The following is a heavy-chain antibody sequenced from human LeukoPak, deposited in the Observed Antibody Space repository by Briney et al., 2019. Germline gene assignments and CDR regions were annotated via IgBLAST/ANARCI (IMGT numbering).Heavy chain of an antibody. CDR3: ARGLHASGVDY. D-gene: IGHD3-10*01. V-gene: IGHV4-30-4*01. CDR1: GGSISSGDYY. J-gene: IGHJ4*02. CDR2: IYYSGST. Sequence: SSQTLSLTCTVSGGSISSGDYYWSWIRQPPGKGLEWIGYIYYSGSTYYNPSLKSRVTISVDTSKNQFSLKLSSVTAADTAVYYCARGLHASGVDYWGQGTLVTVSS.